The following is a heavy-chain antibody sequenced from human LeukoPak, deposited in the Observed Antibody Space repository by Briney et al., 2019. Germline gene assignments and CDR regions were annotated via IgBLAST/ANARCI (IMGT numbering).Heavy chain of an antibody. CDR1: GGSFSGYY. V-gene: IGHV4-34*01. D-gene: IGHD4-17*01. Sequence: PSETLSLTCAVYGGSFSGYYWSWIRQPPGKGLEWIGEINHSGSTNYNPSLKSRVTISVDTSKNQFSLKLSSVTAADTAVYYCARDPGYGAHPLFDYWGQGTLVTVSS. CDR3: ARDPGYGAHPLFDY. J-gene: IGHJ4*02. CDR2: INHSGST.